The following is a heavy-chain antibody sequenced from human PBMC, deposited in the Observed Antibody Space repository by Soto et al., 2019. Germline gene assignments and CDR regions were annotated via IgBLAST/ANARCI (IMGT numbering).Heavy chain of an antibody. D-gene: IGHD5-12*01. CDR1: GFTFSNAW. CDR3: TRSGYSGYDGFDY. CDR2: IKSKTDGGTT. V-gene: IGHV3-15*01. J-gene: IGHJ4*02. Sequence: GGSLRLSCAASGFTFSNAWMSWVRQAPGKGLEWVGRIKSKTDGGTTDYAAPVKGRFTISRDDSKNTLYLQMNSLKTEDTAVYYCTRSGYSGYDGFDYWGQGTLVTVSS.